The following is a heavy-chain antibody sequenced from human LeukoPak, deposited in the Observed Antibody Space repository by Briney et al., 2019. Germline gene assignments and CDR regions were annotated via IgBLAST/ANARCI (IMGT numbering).Heavy chain of an antibody. V-gene: IGHV3-30*18. Sequence: GGSLRLSCAASGFTFSSYCMHWVRQAPGKGLEWVAVISYDGSNKYYADSVKGRFTISRDNSKNTLYLQMNSLRAEDTAVYHCAKVDLRYFDWLPNDYWGQGTLVTVSS. CDR1: GFTFSSYC. J-gene: IGHJ4*02. CDR3: AKVDLRYFDWLPNDY. D-gene: IGHD3-9*01. CDR2: ISYDGSNK.